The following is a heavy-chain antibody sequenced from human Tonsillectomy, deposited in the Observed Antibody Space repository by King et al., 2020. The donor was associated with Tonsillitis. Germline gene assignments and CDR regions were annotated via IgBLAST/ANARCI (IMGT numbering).Heavy chain of an antibody. CDR1: GGSFSGYY. CDR3: ARGGYTYAYRNDAFDI. J-gene: IGHJ3*02. Sequence: VQLQQWGAGLLKPSETLSLTCAVYGGSFSGYYWSWIRQSPGKGLEWIGEINHSGSTNYNPSLKSRGTISVDTSKNHFSLKQSSVTAADTAVYYCARGGYTYAYRNDAFDIWGQGTMVTVSS. CDR2: INHSGST. V-gene: IGHV4-34*01. D-gene: IGHD3-16*01.